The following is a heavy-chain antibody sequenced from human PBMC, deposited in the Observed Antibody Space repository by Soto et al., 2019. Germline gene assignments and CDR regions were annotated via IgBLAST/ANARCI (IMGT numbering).Heavy chain of an antibody. J-gene: IGHJ4*02. Sequence: QVQLVQSGAEVKKPGSSVKVSCKASGGTFGNYGISWVRQAPGQGLEWMGGILPRLGLTKSAQRFQGRVTFTADESTNTAYMELSSLRSEDTAVFYCARDRYYDDSGLYYESADWGQGTLFTVSS. CDR1: GGTFGNYG. CDR3: ARDRYYDDSGLYYESAD. CDR2: ILPRLGLT. D-gene: IGHD3-22*01. V-gene: IGHV1-69*19.